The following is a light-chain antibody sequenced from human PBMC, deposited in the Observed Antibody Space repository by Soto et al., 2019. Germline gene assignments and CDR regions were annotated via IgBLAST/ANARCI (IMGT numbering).Light chain of an antibody. CDR3: QQYRM. CDR1: QNINNW. CDR2: KAT. V-gene: IGKV1-5*03. Sequence: DIQVTQSPSTLSASVGDRVTITCRASQNINNWLAWYQQKPGKAPKLLIYKATSLESGVPTRFSGSGSGTEFTLTISSVQPDDFATYYCQQYRMFGQGTMVEVK. J-gene: IGKJ1*01.